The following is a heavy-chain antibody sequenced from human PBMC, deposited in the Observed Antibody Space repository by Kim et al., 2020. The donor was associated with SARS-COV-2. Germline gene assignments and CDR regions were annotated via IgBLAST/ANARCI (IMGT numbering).Heavy chain of an antibody. Sequence: GGSLRLSCAASGFTFSSYAMHWVRQAPGKGLEWVAVISYDGSNKYYADSVKGRFTISRDNSKNTLYLQMNSLRAEDTAVYYCARDLGDIVVVVAAKDYYYGMDVWGQGTTVTVSS. CDR1: GFTFSSYA. CDR2: ISYDGSNK. CDR3: ARDLGDIVVVVAAKDYYYGMDV. V-gene: IGHV3-30*04. J-gene: IGHJ6*02. D-gene: IGHD2-15*01.